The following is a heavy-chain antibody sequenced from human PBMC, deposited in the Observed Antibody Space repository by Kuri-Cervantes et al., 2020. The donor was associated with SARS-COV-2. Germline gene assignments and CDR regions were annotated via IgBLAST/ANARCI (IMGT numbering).Heavy chain of an antibody. CDR2: TSYTGNT. CDR3: ATTSGSYYNGAFDY. Sequence: SETLSLTCAVSGYSIKNGYYWGWIRQPPGKGLEWIGSTSYTGNTYYNPSLKSRVIISSDTSKNQFSLNLNSVAAADTAVYYCATTSGSYYNGAFDYWGQGTLVTVSS. J-gene: IGHJ4*02. V-gene: IGHV4-38-2*01. D-gene: IGHD1-26*01. CDR1: GYSIKNGYY.